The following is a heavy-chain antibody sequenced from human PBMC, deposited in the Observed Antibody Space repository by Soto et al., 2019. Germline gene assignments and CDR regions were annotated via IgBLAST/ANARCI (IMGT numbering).Heavy chain of an antibody. CDR1: GYTFTSYA. V-gene: IGHV1-18*01. D-gene: IGHD6-13*01. Sequence: QVQLVQSGAEVEKPGASVKVSCKASGYTFTSYAISWVRQAPGQGLEWVGRISTYNGNTNYAQKLQGRVTLTTDTSTSTAYMELRSLRSDDTAVYYCARDAGTDWFDPWGQGTLVTVSS. CDR2: ISTYNGNT. J-gene: IGHJ5*02. CDR3: ARDAGTDWFDP.